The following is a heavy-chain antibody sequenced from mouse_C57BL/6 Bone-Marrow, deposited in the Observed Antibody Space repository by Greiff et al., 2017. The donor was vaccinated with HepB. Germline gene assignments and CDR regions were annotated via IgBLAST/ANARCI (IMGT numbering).Heavy chain of an antibody. CDR2: IDPSDSYT. J-gene: IGHJ3*01. V-gene: IGHV1-50*01. Sequence: VQLQQPGAELVKPGASVKLSCKASGYTFTSYWMQWVKQRPGQGLEWIGEIDPSDSYTNYNQKFKGKATLTVDTSSSTAYMQLSSLTSEDSAVYYCARTVRGVWSYWGQGTLVTVSA. D-gene: IGHD3-3*01. CDR1: GYTFTSYW. CDR3: ARTVRGVWSY.